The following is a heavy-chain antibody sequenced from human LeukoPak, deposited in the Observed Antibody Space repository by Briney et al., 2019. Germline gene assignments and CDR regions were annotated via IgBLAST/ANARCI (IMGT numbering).Heavy chain of an antibody. D-gene: IGHD2-8*01. CDR3: AKDRDVVPMVYAIDY. CDR2: ISGSGGRT. CDR1: GFSFSSYA. V-gene: IGHV3-23*01. J-gene: IGHJ4*02. Sequence: GGSLRLSCVASGFSFSSYAMNWVRQAPGKGLEWVSGISGSGGRTYYADSVKGRFTISRDNSKNTLFLQMNSLRAEDTAVYYCAKDRDVVPMVYAIDYWGQGALVTVSS.